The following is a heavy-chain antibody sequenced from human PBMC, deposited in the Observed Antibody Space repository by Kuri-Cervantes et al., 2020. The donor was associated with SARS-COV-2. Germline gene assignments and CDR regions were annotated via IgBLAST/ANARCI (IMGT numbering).Heavy chain of an antibody. V-gene: IGHV3-13*05. J-gene: IGHJ6*03. CDR2: IGTAGDP. CDR3: ARAALGYCSGGSCYGFVYYYMDV. CDR1: GFTFSSYD. D-gene: IGHD2-15*01. Sequence: LSLTCAASGFTFSSYDMHWVRQATGKGLEWVSAIGTAGDPYYPGSVKGRFTISRENAKNSLYPQMNSLRAGDTAVYYCARAALGYCSGGSCYGFVYYYMDVWGKGTTVTGAS.